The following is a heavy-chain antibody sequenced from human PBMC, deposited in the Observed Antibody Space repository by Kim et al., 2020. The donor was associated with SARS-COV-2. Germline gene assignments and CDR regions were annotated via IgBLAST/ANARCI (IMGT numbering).Heavy chain of an antibody. CDR2: ISSSGSTI. CDR1: GFTFSSYE. V-gene: IGHV3-48*03. J-gene: IGHJ5*02. D-gene: IGHD3-16*01. Sequence: GGSLRLSCAASGFTFSSYEMNWVRQAPGKGLEWVSYISSSGSTIYYADSVKGRFTISRDNAKNSLYLQMNSLRAEDTAVYYCARLWGVWFDPWGQGTLVTVSS. CDR3: ARLWGVWFDP.